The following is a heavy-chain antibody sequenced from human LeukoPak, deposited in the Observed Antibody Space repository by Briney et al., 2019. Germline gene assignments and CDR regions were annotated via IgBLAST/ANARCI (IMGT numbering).Heavy chain of an antibody. Sequence: SVKVSCKASGGTFSSYAISWVRQAPGRGLEWMGGIIPIFGTANYAQKFQGRVTITADESTSTAYMELSNLRSEDTAVYYCASPPAVGATGGFDYWGQGTLVTVSS. J-gene: IGHJ4*02. CDR1: GGTFSSYA. CDR3: ASPPAVGATGGFDY. D-gene: IGHD1-26*01. V-gene: IGHV1-69*13. CDR2: IIPIFGTA.